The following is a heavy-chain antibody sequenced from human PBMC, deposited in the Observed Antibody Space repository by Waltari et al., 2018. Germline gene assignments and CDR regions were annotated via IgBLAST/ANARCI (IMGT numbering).Heavy chain of an antibody. CDR3: ARGAATGKGANWFDP. CDR1: GYTFTRDD. V-gene: IGHV1-8*01. CDR2: MNPNSGNT. D-gene: IGHD6-13*01. J-gene: IGHJ5*02. Sequence: QVQLVQSGAEVKKPGASVKVSCKASGYTFTRDDINWVRQATGQGPEGMGWMNPNSGNTGYAQKFQDRVTMTTNTSISTADMELSSLTSEDTAVYYCARGAATGKGANWFDPWGQGTLVTVSS.